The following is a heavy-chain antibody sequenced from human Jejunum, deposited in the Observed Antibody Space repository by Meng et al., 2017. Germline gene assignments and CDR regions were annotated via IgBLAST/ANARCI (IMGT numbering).Heavy chain of an antibody. CDR1: GFSFSSYP. V-gene: IGHV3-30*04. Sequence: GGSLRLSCAASGFSFSSYPLHWVRQAPAKGLEWVAVISYDGTNKYYADSVKGRFTISSDNSKNTLYLQMDSLRAADTALYYCARIGREGYTSAWYDYWGQGTLVTVSS. D-gene: IGHD6-19*01. CDR3: ARIGREGYTSAWYDY. CDR2: ISYDGTNK. J-gene: IGHJ4*02.